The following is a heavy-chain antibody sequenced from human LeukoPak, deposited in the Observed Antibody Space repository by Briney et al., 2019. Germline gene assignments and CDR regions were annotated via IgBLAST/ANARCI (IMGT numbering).Heavy chain of an antibody. V-gene: IGHV4-4*02. Sequence: SETLSLTCAVSGGSISNINWWSWVRQPPGKGLEWIGEIYHTGSTNYNPSLKSRVTISVDKSKNQFSLKLNSVTAADTAVYYCARWFGSGSYYTNYYYYGMDVWGEGTTVTVSS. CDR3: ARWFGSGSYYTNYYYYGMDV. CDR1: GGSISNINW. CDR2: IYHTGST. J-gene: IGHJ6*04. D-gene: IGHD3-10*01.